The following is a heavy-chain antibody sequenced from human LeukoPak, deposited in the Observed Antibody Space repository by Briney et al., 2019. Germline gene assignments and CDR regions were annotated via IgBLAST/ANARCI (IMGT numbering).Heavy chain of an antibody. V-gene: IGHV3-48*02. CDR2: ISSSSSTI. D-gene: IGHD6-13*01. CDR3: ARVDGSSSWYLDDAFDI. CDR1: GFTFSSYS. J-gene: IGHJ3*02. Sequence: PGGSLRLSCAASGFTFSSYSMNWVRQAPGKGLEWASYISSSSSTIYYADSVKGRFTISRDNAKNSLYLQMNSLRDEDTAVYYCARVDGSSSWYLDDAFDIWGQGTMVTVSS.